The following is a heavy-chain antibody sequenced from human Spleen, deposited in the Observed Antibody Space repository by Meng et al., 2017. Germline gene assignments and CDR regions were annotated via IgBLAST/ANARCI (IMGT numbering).Heavy chain of an antibody. V-gene: IGHV6-1*01. CDR2: TYYRSKWYN. J-gene: IGHJ4*02. Sequence: QIQLQQSCPGLVKPSQTLLLTCAISADSVSSNSAAWNWLRQSPSRGLEWLGRTYYRSKWYNDYAVSVKSRITINPDTSKNQFSLQLNSVTPEDTAVYYCARQEGAFDYWGQGTLVTVSS. CDR3: ARQEGAFDY. CDR1: ADSVSSNSAA. D-gene: IGHD3-16*01.